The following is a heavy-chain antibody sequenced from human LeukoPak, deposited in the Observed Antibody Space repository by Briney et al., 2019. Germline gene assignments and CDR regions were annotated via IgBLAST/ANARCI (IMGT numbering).Heavy chain of an antibody. CDR1: GGSFSGYY. CDR3: ARPRYSSSWYGKYNWFDP. Sequence: PETLSLTCAVYGGSFSGYYWSWIRQPPGKGLEWIGEINHSGSTNYNPSLKSRVTISVDTSKNQFSLKLSSVTAADTAVYYCARPRYSSSWYGKYNWFDPWGQGTLVTVSS. CDR2: INHSGST. J-gene: IGHJ5*02. V-gene: IGHV4-34*01. D-gene: IGHD6-13*01.